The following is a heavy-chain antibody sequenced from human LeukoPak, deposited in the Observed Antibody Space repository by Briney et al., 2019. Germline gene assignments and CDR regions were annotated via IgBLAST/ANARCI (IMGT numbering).Heavy chain of an antibody. CDR1: GGSISSYY. Sequence: PSETLSLTCTVSGGSISSYYWSWIRQPPGKGLEWIGYIYYSGGTNYNPSLKSRVTISVDTSKNQFSLKLSSVTAADTAVYYCATCCGYSYANDYWGQGTLVTVSS. CDR3: ATCCGYSYANDY. CDR2: IYYSGGT. V-gene: IGHV4-59*08. D-gene: IGHD5-18*01. J-gene: IGHJ4*02.